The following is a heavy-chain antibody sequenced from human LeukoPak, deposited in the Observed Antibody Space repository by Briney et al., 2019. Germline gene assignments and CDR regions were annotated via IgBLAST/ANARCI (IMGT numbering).Heavy chain of an antibody. J-gene: IGHJ4*02. V-gene: IGHV3-21*01. CDR2: ISSSSSYI. CDR3: ARVSSGYATDY. D-gene: IGHD5-12*01. Sequence: GGSLRLSCAASGFTFSSYSMNRVRQAPGKGLEWVSSISSSSSYIYYADSVKGRFTISRDNAKNSLYLQMNSLRAEDTAVYYCARVSSGYATDYWGQGTLVTVSS. CDR1: GFTFSSYS.